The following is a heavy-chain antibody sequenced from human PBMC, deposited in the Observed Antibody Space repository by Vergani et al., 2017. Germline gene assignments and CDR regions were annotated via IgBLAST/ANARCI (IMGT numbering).Heavy chain of an antibody. CDR1: GYRFSSYY. V-gene: IGHV5-51*01. J-gene: IGHJ4*02. Sequence: VQLVQSGAEVKQPGESLRISCKGSGYRFSSYYIGWVRQMPGQGLEWIGVIYPGDSDTSYSPSFQGQVTISADTSTSTAYLQWGSLKASDSAMYYCARLYGRDSSGSKYFDYWGQGTLVTVSS. D-gene: IGHD3-22*01. CDR3: ARLYGRDSSGSKYFDY. CDR2: IYPGDSDT.